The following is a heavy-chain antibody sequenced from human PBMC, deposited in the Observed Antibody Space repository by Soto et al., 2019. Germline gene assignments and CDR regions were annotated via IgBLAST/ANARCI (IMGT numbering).Heavy chain of an antibody. CDR3: ARGGDNRYCSGGSCYLPLDY. D-gene: IGHD2-15*01. CDR1: GYTFTSYD. J-gene: IGHJ4*02. Sequence: VASVKVSCKASGYTFTSYDINWVRQATGQGLEWMGWMNPNSGNTGYAQKFQGRVTMTRNTSISTAYMELSSLRSEDTAVYYCARGGDNRYCSGGSCYLPLDYWGQGTLVTVSS. V-gene: IGHV1-8*01. CDR2: MNPNSGNT.